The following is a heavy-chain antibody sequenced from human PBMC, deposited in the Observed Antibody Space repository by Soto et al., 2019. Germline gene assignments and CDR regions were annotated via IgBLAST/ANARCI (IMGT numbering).Heavy chain of an antibody. D-gene: IGHD3-3*01. V-gene: IGHV4-30-2*01. CDR3: ARSQITIFGVSNGMDV. CDR1: GGSISSGGYS. CDR2: IYHSGST. Sequence: PSETLSLTCAVSGGSISSGGYSWSWIRQPPGKGLEWIGYIYHSGSTYYNPSLKSRVTISVDRSKNQFSLKLSSVTAADTAVYYCARSQITIFGVSNGMDVWGQGTTVTV. J-gene: IGHJ6*02.